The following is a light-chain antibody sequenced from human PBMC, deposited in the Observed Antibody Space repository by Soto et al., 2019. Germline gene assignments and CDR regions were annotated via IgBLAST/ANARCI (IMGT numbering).Light chain of an antibody. J-gene: IGKJ1*01. CDR3: QQYDSSPRT. Sequence: EIVLTQSPATLSLSPGERATLSCRASQSVSNYLAWYQQKPGQAPRLLIYDASSRATGIPARFSGSGSGTDFTLTIGRLEPEDLAVYYCQQYDSSPRTFGQGPKVDI. CDR2: DAS. V-gene: IGKV3-11*01. CDR1: QSVSNY.